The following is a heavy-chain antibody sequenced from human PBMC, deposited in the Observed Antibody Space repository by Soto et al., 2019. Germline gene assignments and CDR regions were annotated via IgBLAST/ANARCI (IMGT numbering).Heavy chain of an antibody. V-gene: IGHV3-74*01. CDR1: GFTFSSDW. D-gene: IGHD3-9*01. CDR2: INSDGSST. J-gene: IGHJ3*02. CDR3: AREWRYFDWYPKARGAFDI. Sequence: GGSLILSCAASGFTFSSDWMHWVRQGPGKGLVWVSRINSDGSSTIYADSVKGRFTISRDNAKNTLYLQMNSLRAEDTAVYYCAREWRYFDWYPKARGAFDIWGQGTMVTVSS.